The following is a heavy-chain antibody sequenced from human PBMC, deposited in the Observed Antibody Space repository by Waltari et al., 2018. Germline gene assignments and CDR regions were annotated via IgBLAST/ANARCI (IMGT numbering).Heavy chain of an antibody. CDR1: GGSLSGYS. CDR2: INHSGST. V-gene: IGHV4-34*01. D-gene: IGHD6-13*01. J-gene: IGHJ4*02. CDR3: ASMSQQLYDY. Sequence: QVQLQQWGAGLVKPSETLSLTCAVYGGSLSGYSWGWIRQPPGKGLEWIGEINHSGSTNYNPSLKSRVTISVDTSKNQFSLKLSSVTAADTAVYYCASMSQQLYDYWGQGTLVTVSS.